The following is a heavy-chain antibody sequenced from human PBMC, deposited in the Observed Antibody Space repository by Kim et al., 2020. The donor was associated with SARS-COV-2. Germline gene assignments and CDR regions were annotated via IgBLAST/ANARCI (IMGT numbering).Heavy chain of an antibody. D-gene: IGHD2-8*01. CDR3: ARDLDGNTHGPR. CDR1: GFTVSRNY. Sequence: GGSLRLSCAASGFTVSRNYVSWVRQAPEKGLEWVSLIYGGGTTYYADSVKDRFTISRDNSMNTVYLQMNSLGAEDTAVYYCARDLDGNTHGPRWGQGTLVTVSS. V-gene: IGHV3-66*01. CDR2: IYGGGTT. J-gene: IGHJ4*02.